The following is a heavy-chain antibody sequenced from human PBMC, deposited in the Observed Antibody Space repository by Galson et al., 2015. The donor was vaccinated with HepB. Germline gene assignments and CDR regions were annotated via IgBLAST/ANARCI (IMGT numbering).Heavy chain of an antibody. CDR2: ITSTSRTV. D-gene: IGHD3-3*01. V-gene: IGHV3-11*01. Sequence: ASGFTFSDYYMSWIRQAPGKGLEWISYITSTSRTVWYADSVKGRFTISRDNTGDSLFLEINSLRVDDTAVYYCATYDRGAFHLWGQGTTVTVS. CDR3: ATYDRGAFHL. J-gene: IGHJ3*01. CDR1: GFTFSDYY.